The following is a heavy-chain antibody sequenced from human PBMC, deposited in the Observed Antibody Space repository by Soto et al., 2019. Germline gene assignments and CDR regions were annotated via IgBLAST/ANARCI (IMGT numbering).Heavy chain of an antibody. D-gene: IGHD6-13*01. V-gene: IGHV5-51*01. CDR1: GYSFTSYW. CDR3: ARQARYSSSWPD. Sequence: GESLKISCKGSGYSFTSYWIAWVRQMPGKGLEWMGIIYPGDSDTRYSPSFQGQVTISADKTISTAYLQWSSLKASDIAMYYCARQARYSSSWPDWGQGTLVTVS. CDR2: IYPGDSDT. J-gene: IGHJ4*02.